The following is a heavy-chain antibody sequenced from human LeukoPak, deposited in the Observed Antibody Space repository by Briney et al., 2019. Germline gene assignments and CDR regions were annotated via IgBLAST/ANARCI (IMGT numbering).Heavy chain of an antibody. J-gene: IGHJ6*03. CDR1: GFTFSSYG. Sequence: PGGSLRLSCAASGFTFSSYGMHWVRQAPGKGLEWVAVIWYDGSNKYYADSVKGRSTISRDNSKNTLYLQMNSLRAEDTAVYYCAKANLQYYYYYMDVWGKGTTVTVSS. CDR3: AKANLQYYYYYMDV. V-gene: IGHV3-30*02. D-gene: IGHD4/OR15-4a*01. CDR2: IWYDGSNK.